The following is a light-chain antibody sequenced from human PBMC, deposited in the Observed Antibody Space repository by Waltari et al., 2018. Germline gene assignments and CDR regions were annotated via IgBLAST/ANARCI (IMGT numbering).Light chain of an antibody. CDR3: SSYTSSTHVV. J-gene: IGLJ2*01. V-gene: IGLV2-14*01. CDR2: GVS. CDR1: SSDVGGYNY. Sequence: QSALTQPASVSGSPGQSITISCTGTSSDVGGYNYVSWYQQHPGKAPKLMVYGVSNRPSGVSNRFAGPKVGQTASLTISGLQAEDEGDYYCSSYTSSTHVVFGGGTKLTVL.